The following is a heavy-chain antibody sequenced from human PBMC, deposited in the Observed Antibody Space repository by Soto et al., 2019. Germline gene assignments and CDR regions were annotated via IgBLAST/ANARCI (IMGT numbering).Heavy chain of an antibody. J-gene: IGHJ6*02. CDR3: ARAGYGIAARDYYYYGMDV. CDR1: GGTFSSYA. V-gene: IGHV1-18*01. CDR2: ISAYNGNT. Sequence: QVQLVQSGAEVKKPGSSVKVSCKASGGTFSSYAISWVRQAPGQGLEWMGWISAYNGNTNYAQKLQGRVTMTTDTSTSTAYMELRSLRSDDTAVYYCARAGYGIAARDYYYYGMDVWGQGTTVTVSS. D-gene: IGHD6-6*01.